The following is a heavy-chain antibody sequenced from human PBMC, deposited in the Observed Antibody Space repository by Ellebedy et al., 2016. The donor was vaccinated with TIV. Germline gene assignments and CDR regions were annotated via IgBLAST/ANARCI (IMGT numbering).Heavy chain of an antibody. V-gene: IGHV3-11*01. CDR1: GFTFSDYY. J-gene: IGHJ3*02. D-gene: IGHD2-21*02. Sequence: GGSLRLXXAASGFTFSDYYMRWIRQAPGKGLEWVSYISSININTVYYADSVKGRFTISRDNAKNSLYLQMHSLRAEDTAVYYCASGYCGGDCYSSGAFDIWGLGTMVTVSS. CDR3: ASGYCGGDCYSSGAFDI. CDR2: ISSININTV.